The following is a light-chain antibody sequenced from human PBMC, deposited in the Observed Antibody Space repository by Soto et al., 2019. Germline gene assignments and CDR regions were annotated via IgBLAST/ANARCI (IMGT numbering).Light chain of an antibody. J-gene: IGLJ2*01. V-gene: IGLV3-1*01. CDR3: QAWDSSTVV. Sequence: SYELTQPPSVSVSPGQTANITCSGDKLGDKYACWYQQRPGQSPVLVIYQDNKRPSGIPERFSGSNSGNTATLTINGTQAMDEADYYCQAWDSSTVVFGGGTKLTVL. CDR1: KLGDKY. CDR2: QDN.